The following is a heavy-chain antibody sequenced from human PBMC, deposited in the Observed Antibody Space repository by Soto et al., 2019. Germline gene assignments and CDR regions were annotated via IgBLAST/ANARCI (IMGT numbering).Heavy chain of an antibody. CDR3: ARLREARHYYGSGSYYDY. CDR1: GGSISSYY. Sequence: PSETLSLTCTVSGGSISSYYWSWIRQPPGKGLEWIGYIYYSGSTNYNPSLKSRVTISVDTSKNQFSLKLSSVTAADTAVYYCARLREARHYYGSGSYYDYWGQGTLVTVSS. V-gene: IGHV4-59*08. J-gene: IGHJ4*02. CDR2: IYYSGST. D-gene: IGHD3-10*01.